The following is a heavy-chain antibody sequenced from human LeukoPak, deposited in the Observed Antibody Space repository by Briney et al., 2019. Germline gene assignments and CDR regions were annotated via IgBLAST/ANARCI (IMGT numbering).Heavy chain of an antibody. V-gene: IGHV1-2*02. CDR2: INPNSGGT. J-gene: IGHJ4*02. Sequence: ASVKVSCKASGYTFTGYYMHWVRQAPGQGLEWMGWINPNSGGTNYAQKFQGRVTMTRDTSISTAYMELSRLRSDDTAVYYCARGHSPYSGSYGLWGQGTPVTVSS. D-gene: IGHD1-26*01. CDR3: ARGHSPYSGSYGL. CDR1: GYTFTGYY.